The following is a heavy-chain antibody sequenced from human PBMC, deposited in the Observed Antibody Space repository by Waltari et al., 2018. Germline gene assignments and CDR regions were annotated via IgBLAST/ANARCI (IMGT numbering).Heavy chain of an antibody. CDR2: IYYSGST. CDR3: ARDYILTGFHYYYGMDV. V-gene: IGHV4-59*01. Sequence: QVQLQESGPGLVKPSETLSLTCTVSGGSISSYYWSWIRQPPGKGLEWIGYIYYSGSTNYNPSLKIRVTISVDTSKNQFSLKLSSVTAADTAVYYCARDYILTGFHYYYGMDVWGQGTTVTVSS. D-gene: IGHD3-9*01. J-gene: IGHJ6*02. CDR1: GGSISSYY.